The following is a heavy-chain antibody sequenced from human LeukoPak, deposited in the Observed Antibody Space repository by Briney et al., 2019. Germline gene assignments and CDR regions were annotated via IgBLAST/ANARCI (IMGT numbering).Heavy chain of an antibody. Sequence: RAGGSLRLSCAASGFTVSSNYMSWIRQAPGKVLEWVSVIYSGGSTYYADSVKGRFTISRDNAKNTLYLQMNSLRAEDTAVYYCATWMYTSSSERGFDYWGQGTLVTVSS. J-gene: IGHJ4*02. D-gene: IGHD6-6*01. V-gene: IGHV3-53*01. CDR2: IYSGGST. CDR1: GFTVSSNY. CDR3: ATWMYTSSSERGFDY.